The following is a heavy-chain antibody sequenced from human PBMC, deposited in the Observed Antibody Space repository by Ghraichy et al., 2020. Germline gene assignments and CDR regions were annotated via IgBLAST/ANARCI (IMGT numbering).Heavy chain of an antibody. CDR3: ARVAAARRIYYYYMDV. V-gene: IGHV3-53*01. J-gene: IGHJ6*03. CDR2: IYSGGST. Sequence: GGSLRLSCAASGFTVSSNYMSWVRQAPGKGLEWVSVIYSGGSTYYADSVKGRFTISRDNSKNTLYLQMNSLRAEDTAVYYCARVAAARRIYYYYMDVWGKGTTVTVSS. D-gene: IGHD6-6*01. CDR1: GFTVSSNY.